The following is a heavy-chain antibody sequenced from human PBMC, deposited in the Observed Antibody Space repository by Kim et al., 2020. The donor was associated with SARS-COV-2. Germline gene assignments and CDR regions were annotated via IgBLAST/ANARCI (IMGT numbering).Heavy chain of an antibody. Sequence: GGSLRLSCVASGFTFSHAWMTWVRQVPGKGLNWVGYIKSTIAGGATDYAASVKGRFTISRDDSKNTLYLQISSLRTADTAVYYCVVDKRLWQWDLRGPW. J-gene: IGHJ5*02. CDR2: IKSTIAGGAT. CDR3: VVDKRLWQWDLRGP. V-gene: IGHV3-15*01. D-gene: IGHD1-26*01. CDR1: GFTFSHAW.